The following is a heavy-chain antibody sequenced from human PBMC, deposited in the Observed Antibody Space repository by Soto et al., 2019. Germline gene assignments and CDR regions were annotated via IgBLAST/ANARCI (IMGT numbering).Heavy chain of an antibody. CDR1: GYTFTSYY. CDR2: VTPSHGDT. Sequence: ASVKVSCKASGYTFTSYYLHWVSQAAGQEPEGMGSVTPSHGDTAFAQKYKGRVTMTRHTSISTVYMELSSLRSDDTAVYYCAREGSSLARRNYFVSRGQGALVTVSS. V-gene: IGHV1-8*02. J-gene: IGHJ4*02. CDR3: AREGSSLARRNYFVS.